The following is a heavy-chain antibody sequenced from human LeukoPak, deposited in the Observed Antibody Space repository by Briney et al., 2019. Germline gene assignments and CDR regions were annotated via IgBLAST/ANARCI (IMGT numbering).Heavy chain of an antibody. CDR3: ARVLAAAARYDAFDI. V-gene: IGHV1-18*01. CDR2: ISAYNGNT. D-gene: IGHD6-13*01. Sequence: ASVKVSCKASGYTFTSYAMNWVRQAPGQGLEWMGWISAYNGNTNYAQKLQGRVTMTTDTSTSTAYMELRSLRSDDTAVYYCARVLAAAARYDAFDIWGQGTMVTVSS. J-gene: IGHJ3*02. CDR1: GYTFTSYA.